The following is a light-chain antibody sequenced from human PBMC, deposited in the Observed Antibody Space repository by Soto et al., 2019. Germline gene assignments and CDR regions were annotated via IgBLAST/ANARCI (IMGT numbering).Light chain of an antibody. CDR2: DAS. Sequence: DIQMTQSPSTLSASLVYRFTITCRASQSIGRFLAWYQHQPGKAPKLLIYDASTLESGVPSRFSGTGSGTEFTFSITSLQPEDFGTYYCQQCYMGWTFGQGTKVDI. V-gene: IGKV1-5*01. J-gene: IGKJ1*01. CDR1: QSIGRF. CDR3: QQCYMGWT.